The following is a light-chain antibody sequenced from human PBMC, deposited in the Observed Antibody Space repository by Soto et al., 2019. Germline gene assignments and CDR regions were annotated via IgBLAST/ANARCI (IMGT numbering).Light chain of an antibody. Sequence: IQMTQSPSSLSTSVGDRVTITWRASQGISSYLSWYHQRPWKGPRLLMYGASTLQMLVPSRCSGSGSGTDFPLHLRCLPSEDFGTYYCPQYYSYPLPFRPGTRLEI. CDR1: QGISSY. J-gene: IGKJ5*01. CDR3: PQYYSYPLP. CDR2: GAS. V-gene: IGKV1-8*01.